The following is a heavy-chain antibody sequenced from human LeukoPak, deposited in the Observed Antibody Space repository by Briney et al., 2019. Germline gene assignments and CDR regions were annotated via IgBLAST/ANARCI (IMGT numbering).Heavy chain of an antibody. D-gene: IGHD3-22*01. Sequence: GGSLRLSCAASGFTFDAFGMTWVRQAPGKGLEWVSAIRGDAGSTGYADSVKGRFTISRDNSKNTLYLQMNSLRAEDTAVYYCAKDKNTMIVVVRSPLSWFDPWGQGTLVTVSS. V-gene: IGHV3-20*04. J-gene: IGHJ5*02. CDR3: AKDKNTMIVVVRSPLSWFDP. CDR2: IRGDAGST. CDR1: GFTFDAFG.